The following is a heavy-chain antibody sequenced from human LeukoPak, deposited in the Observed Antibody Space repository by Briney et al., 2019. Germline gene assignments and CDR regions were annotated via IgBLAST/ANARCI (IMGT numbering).Heavy chain of an antibody. CDR3: AKGGPNDIVVVVAGGDKGSLDP. CDR1: GGSFSGYY. Sequence: PSETLSLTCAVYGGSFSGYYWSWIRQPPGKGLEWIGEINHSGSTNYNPCLKSRVTISVDTSKNQFSLKLSSVTAADTAVYYCAKGGPNDIVVVVAGGDKGSLDPWGQGTLATVSS. V-gene: IGHV4-34*01. J-gene: IGHJ5*02. D-gene: IGHD2-15*01. CDR2: INHSGST.